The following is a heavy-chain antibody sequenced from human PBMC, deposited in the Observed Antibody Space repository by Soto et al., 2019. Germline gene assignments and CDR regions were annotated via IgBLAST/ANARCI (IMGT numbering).Heavy chain of an antibody. J-gene: IGHJ3*02. CDR3: AKDSVRYCSGGSCYSDAFDI. V-gene: IGHV3-9*01. D-gene: IGHD2-15*01. Sequence: EVQLVESGGGLVQPGRSLRLSCAASGFTFDDYAMHWVRQAPGKGLEWVSGISWNSGSIGYADSVKGRFTTSRDNAKNSLYLQMNSLRAEDTALYYCAKDSVRYCSGGSCYSDAFDIWGQGTMVTVSS. CDR2: ISWNSGSI. CDR1: GFTFDDYA.